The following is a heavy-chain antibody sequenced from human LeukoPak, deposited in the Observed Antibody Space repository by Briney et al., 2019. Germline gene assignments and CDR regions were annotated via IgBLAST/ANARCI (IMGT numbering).Heavy chain of an antibody. J-gene: IGHJ4*02. V-gene: IGHV3-48*03. CDR2: ISSSGSTI. D-gene: IGHD1-26*01. Sequence: GGSLRLPCAASGFTFSSYEMNWVRQAPGKGLEWVSYISSSGSTIYYADSVKGRFTISRDNAKNSLYLQMNSLRAEDTAVYYCARHPRDGSYAAYFDYWGQGTLVTVSS. CDR3: ARHPRDGSYAAYFDY. CDR1: GFTFSSYE.